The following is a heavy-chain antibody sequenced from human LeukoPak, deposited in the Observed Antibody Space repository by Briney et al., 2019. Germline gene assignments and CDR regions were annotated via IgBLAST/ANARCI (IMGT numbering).Heavy chain of an antibody. V-gene: IGHV1-46*01. CDR2: INPSGGST. D-gene: IGHD3-22*01. CDR3: AREPDSSGYFNWFDP. CDR1: GYTFTSYY. J-gene: IGHJ5*02. Sequence: ASVKVFCKASGYTFTSYYMHWVRQAPGQGLEWMGIINPSGGSTSYAQKFQGRVTMTRDTSTSTVYMELSSLRSEDTAVYYCAREPDSSGYFNWFDPWGQGTLVTVSS.